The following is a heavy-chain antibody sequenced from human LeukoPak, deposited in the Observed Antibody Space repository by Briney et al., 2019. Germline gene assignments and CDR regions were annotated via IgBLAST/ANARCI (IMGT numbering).Heavy chain of an antibody. CDR1: GVTFSTFA. V-gene: IGHV3-23*01. J-gene: IGHJ4*02. D-gene: IGHD2-8*02. CDR2: IFPSGGEI. Sequence: GGTLRLSCAASGVTFSTFAMIWVRQPPGKGLEWVSSIFPSGGEIHYADSVRGRFTISRDNSKSTLSLQMNSLRAEDTAIYYCATYRQVLLPFESWGQGTLVTVSS. CDR3: ATYRQVLLPFES.